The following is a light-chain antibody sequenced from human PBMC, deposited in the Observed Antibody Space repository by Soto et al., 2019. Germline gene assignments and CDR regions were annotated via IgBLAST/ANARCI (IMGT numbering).Light chain of an antibody. CDR1: QSVSSY. CDR2: DAS. Sequence: EIVLTQSPATLSLSPGERATLSCRASQSVSSYLAWYQQKPGQAPRLLIYDASNRATGIPARFSGSGSGTDFTLTISSLAHEDFAVYYCQQRSNWPPWTFGQGTKVDIK. V-gene: IGKV3-11*01. J-gene: IGKJ1*01. CDR3: QQRSNWPPWT.